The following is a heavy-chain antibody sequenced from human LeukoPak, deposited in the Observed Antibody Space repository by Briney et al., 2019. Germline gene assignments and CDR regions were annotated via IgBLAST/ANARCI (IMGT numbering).Heavy chain of an antibody. CDR1: GGTFSSYT. J-gene: IGHJ4*02. CDR3: ARGKGDPAGPFDY. V-gene: IGHV1-69*01. D-gene: IGHD2-2*01. Sequence: SVKVSCKASGGTFSSYTISWVRQAPGQGLEWMGGIIPIFGTANYAQKFQGRVTITADESTSTAYMELSSLRSEDTAVYYCARGKGDPAGPFDYWGQGTLVTVSS. CDR2: IIPIFGTA.